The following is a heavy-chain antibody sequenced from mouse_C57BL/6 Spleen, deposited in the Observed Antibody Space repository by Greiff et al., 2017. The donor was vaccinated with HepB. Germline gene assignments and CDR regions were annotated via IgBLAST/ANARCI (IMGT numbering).Heavy chain of an antibody. V-gene: IGHV1-78*01. CDR1: GYTFTDHT. Sequence: VQLQQSDAELVKPRASVKISCKVSGYTFTDHTIHWMKQRPEQGLEWIGYIYPRDGSTKYNEKFKGKATLTADKSSSTAYMQLNSLTSEDSAVYFGAKGKIYYGNYGAMDYWGQGTSVTVSS. CDR3: AKGKIYYGNYGAMDY. D-gene: IGHD2-1*01. J-gene: IGHJ4*01. CDR2: IYPRDGST.